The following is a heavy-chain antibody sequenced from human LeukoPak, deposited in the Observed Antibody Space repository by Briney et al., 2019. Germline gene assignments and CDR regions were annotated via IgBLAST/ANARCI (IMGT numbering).Heavy chain of an antibody. J-gene: IGHJ4*02. D-gene: IGHD5-18*01. V-gene: IGHV3-21*01. CDR1: GFTFSSYR. CDR3: ARTDTAMVAMYYFDY. CDR2: ISSSSSYM. Sequence: GGSLRLSCAASGFTFSSYRMNWVRQAPGKGLEWVSSISSSSSYMYYADSVKGRFTISRDNAKNSLYLQMNSLRAEDTAVYYCARTDTAMVAMYYFDYWGQGTLVTVSS.